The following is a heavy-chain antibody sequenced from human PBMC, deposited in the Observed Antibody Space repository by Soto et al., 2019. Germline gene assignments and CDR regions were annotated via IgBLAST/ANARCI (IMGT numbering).Heavy chain of an antibody. CDR2: IIPVHNIT. V-gene: IGHV1-69*04. D-gene: IGHD3-3*01. CDR3: GRAKSIFGIVTDVYDI. CDR1: GGSFSGYV. J-gene: IGHJ3*02. Sequence: QVQLVHSGAEVKKPGSSVKVSCMTSGGSFSGYVFTWVRQAPGQGLEWMGRIIPVHNITNYAESLQGRVTISADTSSSTPYMELSTLRSDDTAVYFCGRAKSIFGIVTDVYDIWGQGKMVIVSS.